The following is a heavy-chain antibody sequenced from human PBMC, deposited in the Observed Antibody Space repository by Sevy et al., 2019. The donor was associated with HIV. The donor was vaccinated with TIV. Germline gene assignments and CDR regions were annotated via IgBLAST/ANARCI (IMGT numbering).Heavy chain of an antibody. CDR1: GFTFSSHW. CDR2: LNYDGSYT. Sequence: GGSLRLSCAASGFTFSSHWMQWVRQAPGKGLVWVSRLNYDGSYTNYADSVKGRFTISRDNAKGTLYLQMNSLKAEDTAMYYCARGKVGVSDAFDIWGQGTMVTVSS. J-gene: IGHJ3*02. CDR3: ARGKVGVSDAFDI. V-gene: IGHV3-74*01. D-gene: IGHD3-16*01.